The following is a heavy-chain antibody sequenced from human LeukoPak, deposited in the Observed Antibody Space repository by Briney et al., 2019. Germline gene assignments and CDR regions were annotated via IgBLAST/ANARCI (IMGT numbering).Heavy chain of an antibody. CDR2: ISSGGGTI. J-gene: IGHJ6*03. V-gene: IGHV3-48*04. CDR1: GFTFSSYS. CDR3: AREIEAAGYYYYYYMDV. D-gene: IGHD6-13*01. Sequence: GGSLRLSCAASGFTFSSYSMNWVRQAPGRGLEWVSYISSGGGTIYYADSVKGRFTISRDNAKSSLYLQMNSLRAEDTAVYYCAREIEAAGYYYYYYMDVWGKGTTVTVSS.